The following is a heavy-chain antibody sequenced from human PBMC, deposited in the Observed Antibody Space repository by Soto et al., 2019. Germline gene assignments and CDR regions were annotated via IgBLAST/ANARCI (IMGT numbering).Heavy chain of an antibody. J-gene: IGHJ6*02. V-gene: IGHV1-18*01. CDR2: ISAYNGNT. D-gene: IGHD3-16*01. Sequence: ASVQVSCLASGYTFTSYGISWLRQAPGRGLEWMGWISAYNGNTNYAQKLQGRVTMTTDPSTSTAYMELRSLRSDDTAVYYCARPPRLRLATSGMDVWGQGPTVTVS. CDR3: ARPPRLRLATSGMDV. CDR1: GYTFTSYG.